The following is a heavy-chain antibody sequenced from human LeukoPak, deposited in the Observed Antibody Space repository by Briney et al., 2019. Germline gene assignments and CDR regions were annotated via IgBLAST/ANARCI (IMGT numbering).Heavy chain of an antibody. J-gene: IGHJ6*02. CDR2: ISFDGSYK. CDR1: GFTFISYD. V-gene: IGHV3-30*03. CDR3: TRDLMDYDVSTGLHHYYMDV. Sequence: TGGSLRLSCAASGFTFISYDMHWVRQAPGKGLEWVAVISFDGSYKYYADSVKGRFTISRDNAKNTLYLQMNTLRVEDTAVYYCTRDLMDYDVSTGLHHYYMDVWGQGTTVTVSS. D-gene: IGHD3-9*01.